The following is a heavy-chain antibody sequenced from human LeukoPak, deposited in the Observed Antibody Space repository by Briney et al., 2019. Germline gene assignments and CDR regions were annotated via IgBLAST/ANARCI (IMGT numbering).Heavy chain of an antibody. CDR1: GFTFSTYG. CDR3: ARSGNKNGNYASALYDY. V-gene: IGHV3-33*01. Sequence: PGRSLRLSCAASGFTFSTYGMHWVRQAPGKGLEWVAIIWYDGSNTYYADSVKGRFTISRDNSKNTLYLEMNSLRAEDTAVYYCARSGNKNGNYASALYDYWGQGTLVAVSS. CDR2: IWYDGSNT. D-gene: IGHD4-11*01. J-gene: IGHJ4*02.